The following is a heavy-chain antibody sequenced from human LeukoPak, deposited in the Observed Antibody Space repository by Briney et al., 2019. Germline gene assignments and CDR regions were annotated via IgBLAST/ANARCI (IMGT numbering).Heavy chain of an antibody. CDR2: INPNSGGT. J-gene: IGHJ4*02. CDR3: ARPSGSYTYFDY. Sequence: ASVRVSCKASGYTFTGYYMHWVRQAPGQGLEWMGWINPNSGGTNYAQKFQGRVTMTRDTSISTAYMELSRLRSGDTAVYYCARPSGSYTYFDYWGQGTLVTVSS. V-gene: IGHV1-2*02. CDR1: GYTFTGYY. D-gene: IGHD1-26*01.